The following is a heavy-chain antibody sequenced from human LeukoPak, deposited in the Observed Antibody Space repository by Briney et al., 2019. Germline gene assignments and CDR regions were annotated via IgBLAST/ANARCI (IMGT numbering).Heavy chain of an antibody. CDR2: IYSGGTT. CDR3: VRGPPQMMVPIY. V-gene: IGHV3-53*01. CDR1: GFTVSNNY. J-gene: IGHJ4*02. Sequence: GGSLRLSCAAAGFTVSNNYVTWVRQAPGKGLEWVAVIYSGGTTYYADSVKGRFTTSRDNSKNTLYLQMNSLRVEDTAVYYCVRGPPQMMVPIYWGQGTLVTV. D-gene: IGHD3-22*01.